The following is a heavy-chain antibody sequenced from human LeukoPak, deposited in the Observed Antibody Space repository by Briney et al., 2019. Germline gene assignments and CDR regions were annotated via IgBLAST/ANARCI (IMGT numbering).Heavy chain of an antibody. V-gene: IGHV4-39*01. Sequence: SGTLSLTCTVSGGSIISSSSSSYYWGWIRQPPGKGLEWVGAIYYSGSTYYNPSLKSRVTISVDTSKNQFSLKLSSVTAADTAVYYCARHGVTGYSSPLFDYWGQGTLVTVSS. D-gene: IGHD6-19*01. CDR3: ARHGVTGYSSPLFDY. J-gene: IGHJ4*02. CDR2: IYYSGST. CDR1: GGSIISSSSSSYY.